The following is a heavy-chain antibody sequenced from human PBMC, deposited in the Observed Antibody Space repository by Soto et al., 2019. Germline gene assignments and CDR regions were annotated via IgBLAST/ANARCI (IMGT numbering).Heavy chain of an antibody. CDR1: GGSISSYY. V-gene: IGHV4-4*07. Sequence: PSETLSLTCTVSGGSISSYYWSWIWQPAGKGLEWIGRIYTSGSTNYNPSLKSRVTMSVDTSKNQFSLKLSSVTAADTAVYYCTRDTIAAAGTESNYYYYSMDVWGQGTTVTVSS. D-gene: IGHD6-13*01. J-gene: IGHJ6*02. CDR2: IYTSGST. CDR3: TRDTIAAAGTESNYYYYSMDV.